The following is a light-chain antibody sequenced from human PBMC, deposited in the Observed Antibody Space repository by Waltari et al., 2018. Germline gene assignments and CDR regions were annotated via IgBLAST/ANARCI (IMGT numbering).Light chain of an antibody. CDR2: AAS. J-gene: IGKJ3*01. CDR3: QQSYSSPLFT. V-gene: IGKV1-39*01. CDR1: QSISNY. Sequence: DIQMTQSPSSLSASVGARVTITCRASQSISNYLNWYQQKPGKAPKLLIYAASDLQSGVPSRFSGSGSGTAFTLTISSLQPEDFATYYCQQSYSSPLFTFGPGTKVDIK.